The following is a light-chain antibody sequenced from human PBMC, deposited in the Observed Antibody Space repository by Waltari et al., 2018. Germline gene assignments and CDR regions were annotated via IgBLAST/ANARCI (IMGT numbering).Light chain of an antibody. CDR3: CAYTSSSVSYV. V-gene: IGLV2-14*01. Sequence: QSALTQPASVSGSPGQSIAISCTGTSSDVGVYDSVSWYQQHPGKAPKPVIYEVTNRPSGVSKRCAGARSGNTASLTISGLQAEDEADYYCCAYTSSSVSYVFGTGTKVTVL. J-gene: IGLJ1*01. CDR1: SSDVGVYDS. CDR2: EVT.